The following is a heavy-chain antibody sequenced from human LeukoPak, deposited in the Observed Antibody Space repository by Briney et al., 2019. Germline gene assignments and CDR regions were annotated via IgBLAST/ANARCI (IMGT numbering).Heavy chain of an antibody. Sequence: GASAKIFCKTSGGTFSSYAISWGRPAPGEGPELIGGIIPFFGRANYAQKCQGRVTITADESTSTDYMELSSLRSEDTAVYYCARLEITTVTTSDYWGQGTLVTVSS. J-gene: IGHJ4*02. CDR1: GGTFSSYA. CDR2: IIPFFGRA. CDR3: ARLEITTVTTSDY. D-gene: IGHD4-11*01. V-gene: IGHV1-69*01.